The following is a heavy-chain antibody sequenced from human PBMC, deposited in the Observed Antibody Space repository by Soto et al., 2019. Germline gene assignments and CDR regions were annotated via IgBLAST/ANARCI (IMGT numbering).Heavy chain of an antibody. CDR2: IYSGGST. CDR3: ARDRGVSPPNYYYYGMDV. Sequence: GGSLRLSCAASGFTVSSNYMSWVRQAPGKGLEWVSVIYSGGSTYYADSVKGRFTISRDNSKNTLYLQMNSLRAEDTAVYYCARDRGVSPPNYYYYGMDVRGQGTTVTVSS. CDR1: GFTVSSNY. V-gene: IGHV3-53*01. J-gene: IGHJ6*02. D-gene: IGHD3-10*01.